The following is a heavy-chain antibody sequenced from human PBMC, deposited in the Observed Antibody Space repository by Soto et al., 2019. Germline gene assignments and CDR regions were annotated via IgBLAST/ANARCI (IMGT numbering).Heavy chain of an antibody. CDR3: ARESTVTTNGLKY. D-gene: IGHD4-17*01. CDR2: ISYDGSNK. CDR1: GFTFSSYG. J-gene: IGHJ4*02. V-gene: IGHV3-30*03. Sequence: GGSLRLSCAASGFTFSSYGMHWVRQAPGKGLEWVAVISYDGSNKYYADSVKGRFTISRDNSKNTLYLQMNSLRAEDTAVYYCARESTVTTNGLKYWGQGTLVTVSS.